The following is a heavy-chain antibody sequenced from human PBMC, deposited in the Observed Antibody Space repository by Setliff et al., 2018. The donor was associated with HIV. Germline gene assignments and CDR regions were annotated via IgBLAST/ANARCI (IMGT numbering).Heavy chain of an antibody. Sequence: PSETLSLTCAVYGGSFSGYYWSWIRQPPGKGLEWIGEITHRGITDYNPSLKSRVTISVDTSKNQLSLKVTSVTAADTAVYYCARVFRNLPDYWGQGTLVTVS. CDR2: ITHRGIT. V-gene: IGHV4-34*01. D-gene: IGHD1-1*01. CDR1: GGSFSGYY. CDR3: ARVFRNLPDY. J-gene: IGHJ4*02.